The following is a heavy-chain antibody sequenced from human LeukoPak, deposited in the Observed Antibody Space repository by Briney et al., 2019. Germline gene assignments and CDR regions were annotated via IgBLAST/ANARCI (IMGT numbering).Heavy chain of an antibody. D-gene: IGHD5-24*01. J-gene: IGHJ3*02. CDR3: ARREWLQFFAFDI. CDR2: MYHSGST. Sequence: PSETLSLTCAVYGGSFSGYYWSWIRQPPGKGLEWIGTMYHSGSTYYNPSLKSRVTISVDTSKNQFSLKLSSVTAADTAVYYCARREWLQFFAFDIWGQGTTVTVSS. V-gene: IGHV4-34*01. CDR1: GGSFSGYY.